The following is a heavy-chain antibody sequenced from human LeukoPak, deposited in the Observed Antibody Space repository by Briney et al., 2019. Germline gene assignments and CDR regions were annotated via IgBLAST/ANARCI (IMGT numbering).Heavy chain of an antibody. J-gene: IGHJ4*02. CDR1: GFTFSNAW. Sequence: GGSLRLSCAASGFTFSNAWMSWVRQAPGKGLEWVGRIKSKSDGGTTDYAAPVKGRFTISRDASKNTLYLQMNSLKTEDTAVYYCTTGGMIVVVITAVWGQGTLVTVSS. CDR3: TTGGMIVVVITAV. D-gene: IGHD3-22*01. V-gene: IGHV3-15*01. CDR2: IKSKSDGGTT.